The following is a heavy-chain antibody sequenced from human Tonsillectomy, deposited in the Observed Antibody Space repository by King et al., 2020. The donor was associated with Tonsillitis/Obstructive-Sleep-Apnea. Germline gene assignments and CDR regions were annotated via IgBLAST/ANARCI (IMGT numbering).Heavy chain of an antibody. V-gene: IGHV4-31*03. Sequence: LQLQESGPGLVKPSQTLSLTCTVSGGSISSGGYYWSWIRQHPGKGLEWIGYIYYSGSTYYNLSLKSRVTISVDTSKNQFSLKLSSVTAADTAVYYCARAGGGVVVIPDAFDIWGQGTMVTVSS. CDR2: IYYSGST. J-gene: IGHJ3*02. D-gene: IGHD3-22*01. CDR3: ARAGGGVVVIPDAFDI. CDR1: GGSISSGGYY.